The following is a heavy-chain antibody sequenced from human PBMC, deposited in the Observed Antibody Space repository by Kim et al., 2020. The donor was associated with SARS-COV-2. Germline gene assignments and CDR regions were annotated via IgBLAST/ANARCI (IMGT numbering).Heavy chain of an antibody. CDR1: GFTFSSYA. V-gene: IGHV3-23*01. D-gene: IGHD3-10*01. CDR2: ISGSGGST. Sequence: GGSLRLSCAASGFTFSSYAMSWVRQAPGKGLEWVSAISGSGGSTYYADSVKSRFTISRDNSKNTLYLQMNSLRAEDTAVYYCAKSLTEKLWFGELLLSDYWGQGTLVTVSS. J-gene: IGHJ4*02. CDR3: AKSLTEKLWFGELLLSDY.